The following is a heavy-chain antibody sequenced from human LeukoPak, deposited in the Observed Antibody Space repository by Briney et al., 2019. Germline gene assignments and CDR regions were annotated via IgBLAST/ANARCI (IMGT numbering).Heavy chain of an antibody. CDR3: ARVMGRLVRNWYFDL. D-gene: IGHD3-9*01. Sequence: GGSLRLSCAGSGFTVSNNYMAWVRQAPGKGLEWVSVIYDGGFTEYTDSVKGRFTISRDNSKNTLDLQMNSLRAEDTAVYYCARVMGRLVRNWYFDLWGRGTLVTVSS. V-gene: IGHV3-66*01. J-gene: IGHJ2*01. CDR1: GFTVSNNY. CDR2: IYDGGFT.